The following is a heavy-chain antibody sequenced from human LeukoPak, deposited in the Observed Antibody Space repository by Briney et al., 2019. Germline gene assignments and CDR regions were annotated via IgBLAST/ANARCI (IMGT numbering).Heavy chain of an antibody. V-gene: IGHV3-30*19. J-gene: IGHJ4*02. CDR2: ISYDGSNK. CDR3: ALDRQWELPY. D-gene: IGHD1-26*01. CDR1: GFTFSSYG. Sequence: GRSLRLSCAASGFTFSSYGMHWVRQAPGKGLEWVAVISYDGSNKYYADSVKGRFTISRDNSKNTLYLQMNSLRAEDTAVYYCALDRQWELPYWGQGTLVTVSS.